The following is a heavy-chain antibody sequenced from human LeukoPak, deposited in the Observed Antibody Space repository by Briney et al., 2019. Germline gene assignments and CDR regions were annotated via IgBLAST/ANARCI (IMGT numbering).Heavy chain of an antibody. D-gene: IGHD1-14*01. Sequence: ASVKVSCKTSGYTFASYAIQWVRQAPGQGLEWMGWINAGNGNTKYSQKFQGRVTITRDTSASTAYMELSSLTSEDTAVYYCARDVFGNSRPSEFWGHGTLVTVSS. J-gene: IGHJ4*01. CDR1: GYTFASYA. CDR3: ARDVFGNSRPSEF. CDR2: INAGNGNT. V-gene: IGHV1-3*01.